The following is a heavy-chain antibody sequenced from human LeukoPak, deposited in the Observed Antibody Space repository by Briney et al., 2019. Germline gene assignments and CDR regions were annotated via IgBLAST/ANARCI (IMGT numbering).Heavy chain of an antibody. Sequence: GGSLRLSCAASGFTFSNVWMNWVRQAPGKGLEWVGRIKSKTDGGTTDYAAPVKGRFTISRDDSKNTLYLQLNSLRTGDTAVYYCSTGSPASGGLFDHWGQGTLVTVSS. D-gene: IGHD6-13*01. J-gene: IGHJ4*02. CDR1: GFTFSNVW. V-gene: IGHV3-15*01. CDR2: IKSKTDGGTT. CDR3: STGSPASGGLFDH.